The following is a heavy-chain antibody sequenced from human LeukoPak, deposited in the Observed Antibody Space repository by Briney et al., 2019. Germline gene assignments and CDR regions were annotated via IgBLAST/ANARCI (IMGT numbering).Heavy chain of an antibody. CDR2: ISGGGGST. Sequence: GGSLRLSCAASGFTFSSYAMSWVRQAPGKGLEWVSAISGGGGSTYYADSVKGRFTISRDNSKNTLYLQMNSLRAEDTAVYYCAKDRVGVAIIYYFDYWGQGTLVTVSS. D-gene: IGHD3-3*01. CDR1: GFTFSSYA. CDR3: AKDRVGVAIIYYFDY. V-gene: IGHV3-23*01. J-gene: IGHJ4*02.